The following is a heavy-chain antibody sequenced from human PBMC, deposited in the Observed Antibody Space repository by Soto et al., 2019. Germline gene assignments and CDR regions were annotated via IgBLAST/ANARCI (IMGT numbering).Heavy chain of an antibody. CDR2: ISGSGGST. D-gene: IGHD3-22*01. CDR1: GFTFISYA. CDR3: AKDLYYYDSSGYYPAEYFQH. Sequence: GASLRLSWAASGFTFISYAMSWIRQAPGKGLECVSAISGSGGSTYYADSVKGRFTISRDNSKNTLYLQMNSLRAEDTAVYYCAKDLYYYDSSGYYPAEYFQHWGQGTLVTVSS. J-gene: IGHJ1*01. V-gene: IGHV3-23*01.